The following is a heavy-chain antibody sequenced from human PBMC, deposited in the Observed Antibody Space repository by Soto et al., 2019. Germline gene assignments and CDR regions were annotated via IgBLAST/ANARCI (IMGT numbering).Heavy chain of an antibody. CDR2: IYYSGST. CDR1: GGSISSYY. V-gene: IGHV4-59*01. Sequence: SETLSLTCTVSGGSISSYYWSWIRQPPGKGLEWIGYIYYSGSTNYNPSLKSRVTISVDTSRNQFSLKLSSVTAADTAVYYCARDLTPSAYWYFDLWGRGTLVTVSS. J-gene: IGHJ2*01. CDR3: ARDLTPSAYWYFDL. D-gene: IGHD3-10*01.